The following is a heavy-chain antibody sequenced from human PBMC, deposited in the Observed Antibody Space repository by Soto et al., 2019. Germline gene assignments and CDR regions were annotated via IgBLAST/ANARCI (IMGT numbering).Heavy chain of an antibody. CDR3: ARDQTWALDY. D-gene: IGHD3-16*01. J-gene: IGHJ4*02. V-gene: IGHV3-7*01. CDR1: GFSFSKFY. Sequence: PGGSLRLSCVASGFSFSKFYMSWVRQAAGKGLEWVANINHDGSSISYVDSVKGRFTISRDNAKNSLYLQMNSLRVDDTAVYYCARDQTWALDYWGQG. CDR2: INHDGSSI.